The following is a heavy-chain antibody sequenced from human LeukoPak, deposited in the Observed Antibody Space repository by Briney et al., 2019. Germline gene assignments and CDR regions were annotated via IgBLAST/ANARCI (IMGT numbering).Heavy chain of an antibody. D-gene: IGHD4-17*01. CDR3: AIGITINYGDYTNWFDP. J-gene: IGHJ5*02. CDR2: MNPYRGNT. CDR1: GSTFTRYD. V-gene: IGHV1-8*01. Sequence: ASVKLSCKASGSTFTRYDINWFRQSTGQGLEWRVWMNPYRGNTGHAQKFQRRVTMARNTSISTAYMELSSMRSEDTAVYYCAIGITINYGDYTNWFDPWGQGTLVTVSS.